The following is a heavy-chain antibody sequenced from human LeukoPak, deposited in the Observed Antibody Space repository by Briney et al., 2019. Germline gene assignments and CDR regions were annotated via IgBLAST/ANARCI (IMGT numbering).Heavy chain of an antibody. CDR2: INTDTGNP. D-gene: IGHD2-2*01. J-gene: IGHJ5*02. CDR3: ARTLFGDQYQLLHNWFDP. V-gene: IGHV7-4-1*02. CDR1: GYTFTNYA. Sequence: ASVKVSCKASGYTFTNYAMNWVRQAPGQGLEWMGWINTDTGNPTYAQVFTRRLVFSLDTSASTAYLQISSLKAEDTAVYYCARTLFGDQYQLLHNWFDPWGQGTLVTVSS.